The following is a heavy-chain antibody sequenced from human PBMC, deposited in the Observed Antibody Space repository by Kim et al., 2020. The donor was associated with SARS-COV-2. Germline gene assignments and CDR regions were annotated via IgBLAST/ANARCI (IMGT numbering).Heavy chain of an antibody. CDR3: ARDGVAAAIPYYFDY. CDR1: GYTFTSYA. Sequence: ASVKVSRKASGYTFTSYAMNWVRQAPGQGLEWMGWINTNTGNPTYAQGFTGRFVFSLDTSVSTAYLQISSLKAEDTAVYYCARDGVAAAIPYYFDYWGQGTLVTVSS. D-gene: IGHD6-13*01. V-gene: IGHV7-4-1*02. CDR2: INTNTGNP. J-gene: IGHJ4*02.